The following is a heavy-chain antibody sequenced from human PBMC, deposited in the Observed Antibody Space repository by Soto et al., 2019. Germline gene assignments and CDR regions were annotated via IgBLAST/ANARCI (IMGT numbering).Heavy chain of an antibody. D-gene: IGHD3-16*01. CDR1: GFSLSDHY. V-gene: IGHV3-72*01. J-gene: IGHJ4*02. CDR2: MRNKADGHTT. CDR3: VRLWGYTNDQVVPFDC. Sequence: EVQLVESGGGLVQPGVSLRLSCAASGFSLSDHYMDWIRQGPGMGLEWLGRMRNKADGHTTEYAASVKGRLSISIDDSKNSLYLKMNSRRTEDTAGYYCVRLWGYTNDQVVPFDCWGQGTLVTVSS.